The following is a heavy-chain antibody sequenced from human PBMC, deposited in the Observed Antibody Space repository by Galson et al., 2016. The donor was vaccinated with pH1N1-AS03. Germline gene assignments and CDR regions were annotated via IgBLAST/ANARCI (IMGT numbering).Heavy chain of an antibody. Sequence: SVKVSCKAHGGTFTTYAISWVRQAPGQGLEWMGSIIPVFDTVDYAQKFQGRVTITADRSTSTVSMELSTLRSEDTVFYFCARDRDRYGSGTSFDYWGQGTLVTVSS. D-gene: IGHD3-10*01. CDR1: GGTFTTYA. J-gene: IGHJ4*02. V-gene: IGHV1-69*06. CDR3: ARDRDRYGSGTSFDY. CDR2: IIPVFDTV.